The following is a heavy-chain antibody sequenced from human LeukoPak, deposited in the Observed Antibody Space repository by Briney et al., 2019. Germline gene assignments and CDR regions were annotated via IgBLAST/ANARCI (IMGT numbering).Heavy chain of an antibody. V-gene: IGHV4-61*02. CDR1: GGSISSGSYY. Sequence: SETLSLTCTVSGGSISSGSYYWSWIRQPAGKGLDWIGRIYTSGSTNYNPSLKSRVTISVDTSKNQFSLKLSSVTAADTAVYYCARDAPFRWFDPWGQGTLVTVSS. CDR3: ARDAPFRWFDP. CDR2: IYTSGST. J-gene: IGHJ5*02.